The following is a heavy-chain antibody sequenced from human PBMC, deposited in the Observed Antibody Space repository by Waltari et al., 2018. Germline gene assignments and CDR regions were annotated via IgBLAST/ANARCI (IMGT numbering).Heavy chain of an antibody. J-gene: IGHJ4*02. CDR1: GFTFSYCW. CDR3: AKMVRGGFDY. D-gene: IGHD3-10*01. Sequence: EVQLVESGGGLVQPGGSLRLSCAASGFTFSYCWMSWVRQAPGKGLEWVANIKQDGSENYYVDSVKGRFTISRDNAKNSLFLQMNSLRAEDTAVYYCAKMVRGGFDYWGQGTLVTVSS. V-gene: IGHV3-7*02. CDR2: IKQDGSEN.